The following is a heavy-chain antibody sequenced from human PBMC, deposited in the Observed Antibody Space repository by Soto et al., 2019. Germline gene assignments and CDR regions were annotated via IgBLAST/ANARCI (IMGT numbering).Heavy chain of an antibody. CDR1: GYTFTGYY. CDR2: INPNSGGT. V-gene: IGHV1-2*04. Sequence: ASVKVSCKASGYTFTGYYMHWVRQAPGQGLEWMGWINPNSGGTNYAQKFQGWVTMTRDTSISTAYMELSRLRSDDTAVYYCARGQAAIPPPLYYYYYMDVWGKGTTVTVSS. J-gene: IGHJ6*03. CDR3: ARGQAAIPPPLYYYYYMDV.